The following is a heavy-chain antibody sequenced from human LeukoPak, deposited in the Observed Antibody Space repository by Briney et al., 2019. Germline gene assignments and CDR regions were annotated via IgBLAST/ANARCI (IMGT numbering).Heavy chain of an antibody. J-gene: IGHJ1*01. CDR1: GFTFGDYA. D-gene: IGHD3-10*01. Sequence: GGSLRLSCAASGFTFGDYAMHWVRQAPGKGLEWVSGISWNSGSIGYADSVKGRFTISRDNAKNSLYLQMNSLRAEDTALYYCAKVALGQYSGAEYFQHWGQGTLVTVSS. V-gene: IGHV3-9*01. CDR3: AKVALGQYSGAEYFQH. CDR2: ISWNSGSI.